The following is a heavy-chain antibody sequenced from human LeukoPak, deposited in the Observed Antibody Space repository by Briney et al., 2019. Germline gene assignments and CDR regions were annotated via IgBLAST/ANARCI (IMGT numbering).Heavy chain of an antibody. CDR3: TTSRVVRGVITQETRD. J-gene: IGHJ4*02. D-gene: IGHD3-10*01. Sequence: PGGSLRLSCAASGFTFSSYAMSWVRQAPGKGLEWVSAISGSGGSTYYADSVKGRFTISRDNSKNTLYLQMNSLRAEDTAVYYCTTSRVVRGVITQETRDWGQGTLVTVSS. CDR1: GFTFSSYA. V-gene: IGHV3-23*01. CDR2: ISGSGGST.